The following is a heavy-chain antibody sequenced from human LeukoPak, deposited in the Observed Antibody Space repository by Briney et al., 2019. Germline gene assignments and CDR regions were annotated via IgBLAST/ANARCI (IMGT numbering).Heavy chain of an antibody. CDR1: GFTFSSYG. CDR2: ISGSGGST. J-gene: IGHJ6*03. Sequence: QSGGSLRLSCAASGFTFSSYGMSWVRQAPGKGLEWVSAISGSGGSTYYADSVKGRFTISRDNSKNTLYLQMNSLRAEDTAVYYCAKDFFTVTLYYYMDVWGKGTTVTISS. V-gene: IGHV3-23*01. CDR3: AKDFFTVTLYYYMDV. D-gene: IGHD4-17*01.